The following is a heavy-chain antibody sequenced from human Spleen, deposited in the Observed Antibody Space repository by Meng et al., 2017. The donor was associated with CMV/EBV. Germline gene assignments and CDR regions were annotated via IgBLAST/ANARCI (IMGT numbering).Heavy chain of an antibody. Sequence: GGSLRLSCAASGFSFSSYEMNWVRQAPGKGLEWVSYISSSASTIYYADSVKGRFTISRDNANNTLFLQMNGLTAEDTAVYYCARYANHNGIPFYYFDYWGQGAPVTVSS. V-gene: IGHV3-48*03. D-gene: IGHD2-8*01. J-gene: IGHJ4*02. CDR3: ARYANHNGIPFYYFDY. CDR2: ISSSASTI. CDR1: GFSFSSYE.